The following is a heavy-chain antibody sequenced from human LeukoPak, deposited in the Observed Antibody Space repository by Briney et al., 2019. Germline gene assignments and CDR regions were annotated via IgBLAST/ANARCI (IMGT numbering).Heavy chain of an antibody. CDR1: GYTFTSYG. CDR3: ARGGRRRFLEWLPDPDLDY. V-gene: IGHV1-18*01. J-gene: IGHJ4*02. Sequence: ASVKVSFKASGYTFTSYGIRWLRQAPAQGLEGMGWISAYNGNTNYVHKLQGRVTMTTDTSTSTAYMELRRLRSDDTAVYYCARGGRRRFLEWLPDPDLDYWGQGTLVTVSS. D-gene: IGHD3-3*01. CDR2: ISAYNGNT.